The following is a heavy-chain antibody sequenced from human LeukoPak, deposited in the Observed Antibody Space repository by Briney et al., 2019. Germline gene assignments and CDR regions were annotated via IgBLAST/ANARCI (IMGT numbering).Heavy chain of an antibody. CDR2: IRYDGSNK. V-gene: IGHV3-30*02. CDR1: GFTFSSYG. D-gene: IGHD5-18*01. CDR3: AKEGYVDTAMVYYNWFDP. J-gene: IGHJ5*02. Sequence: PGGSLRLSCAASGFTFSSYGMHWVRQAPGKGLEWVAFIRYDGSNKYYADSVKGRFTISRDNSKNTLYLQMNSLRAEDTAVYYCAKEGYVDTAMVYYNWFDPWGQGTLVTVSS.